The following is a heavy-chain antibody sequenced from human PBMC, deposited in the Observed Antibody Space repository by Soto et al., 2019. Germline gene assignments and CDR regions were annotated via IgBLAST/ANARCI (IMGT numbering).Heavy chain of an antibody. J-gene: IGHJ5*02. CDR3: ARHEDCSSTSCYSRGGWFDP. Sequence: SETLSLTCTVSGGSISSSSYYWGWIRQPPGKGLEGIGSIYYSGSTYYNPSLKSRVTISVDTSKNQFSLKLSSVTAADTAVYYCARHEDCSSTSCYSRGGWFDPWGQGTLVTVSS. V-gene: IGHV4-39*01. CDR1: GGSISSSSYY. CDR2: IYYSGST. D-gene: IGHD2-2*01.